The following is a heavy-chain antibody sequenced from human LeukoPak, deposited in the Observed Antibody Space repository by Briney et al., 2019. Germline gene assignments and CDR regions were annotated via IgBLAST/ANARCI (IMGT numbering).Heavy chain of an antibody. Sequence: NTGGSLRLSCAASGFTFSGFYMSWIRQAPGKGLECVSYISSSGHSIYYADSVKGRFTISRDNAKTSLYLQMNSLRADDTALYYCARSVDTANYWGQGTLVTVSS. J-gene: IGHJ4*02. V-gene: IGHV3-11*01. CDR2: ISSSGHSI. D-gene: IGHD5-18*01. CDR3: ARSVDTANY. CDR1: GFTFSGFY.